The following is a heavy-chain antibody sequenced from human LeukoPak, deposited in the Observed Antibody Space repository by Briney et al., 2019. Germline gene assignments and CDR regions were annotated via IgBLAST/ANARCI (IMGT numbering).Heavy chain of an antibody. Sequence: SETLSLTCTVSGGSISSYYWSWIRQPPGKGLEWIGYIYYSGSTNYNPSLKSRVTISVDTSKSHFSLKLGSVTAADTAVYYCARLYGGNSYYYGMDVWGQGTTVTVSS. CDR2: IYYSGST. J-gene: IGHJ6*02. D-gene: IGHD4-23*01. V-gene: IGHV4-59*01. CDR1: GGSISSYY. CDR3: ARLYGGNSYYYGMDV.